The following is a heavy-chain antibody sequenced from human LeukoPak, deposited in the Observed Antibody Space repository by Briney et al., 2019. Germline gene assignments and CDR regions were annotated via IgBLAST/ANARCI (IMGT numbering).Heavy chain of an antibody. J-gene: IGHJ6*03. CDR3: ARVVTAIQSLYYYYYMDV. Sequence: SETLSLTCTVSGGSISSSSYNWGWIRQPPGTGLEWIGSVYYSGSTYYNPSLKSRVTISVDTSKNQFSLKLSSVTAADTAVYYCARVVTAIQSLYYYYYMDVWGKGTTVTVSS. V-gene: IGHV4-39*07. CDR1: GGSISSSSYN. CDR2: VYYSGST. D-gene: IGHD2-21*02.